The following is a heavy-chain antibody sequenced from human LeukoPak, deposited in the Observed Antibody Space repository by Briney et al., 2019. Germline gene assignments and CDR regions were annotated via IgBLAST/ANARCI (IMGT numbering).Heavy chain of an antibody. Sequence: PGGSLRLSCAASGFTFSSYGMHWVRQAPGKGLEWGAVISYDGSNKYYADSVKGRFTISRDNSKNTLYLQMNSLRAEDTAVYYCARERRGYSFPRTVDYWGQGTLVTVSS. J-gene: IGHJ4*02. CDR3: ARERRGYSFPRTVDY. CDR2: ISYDGSNK. D-gene: IGHD5-18*01. CDR1: GFTFSSYG. V-gene: IGHV3-30*19.